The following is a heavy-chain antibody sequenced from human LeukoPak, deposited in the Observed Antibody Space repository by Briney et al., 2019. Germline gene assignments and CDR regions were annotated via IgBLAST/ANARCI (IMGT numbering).Heavy chain of an antibody. CDR1: GYTFTSYD. Sequence: GASVKVSCKAPGYTFTSYDIDWVRQATGQGLEWMGWMNPNSGNTGYAQKFQGRVTITRNTSISTAYMELSSLRSEDTAVYYCARVVPAANIHDAFDIWGQGTMVTVSS. D-gene: IGHD2-2*01. V-gene: IGHV1-8*03. J-gene: IGHJ3*02. CDR2: MNPNSGNT. CDR3: ARVVPAANIHDAFDI.